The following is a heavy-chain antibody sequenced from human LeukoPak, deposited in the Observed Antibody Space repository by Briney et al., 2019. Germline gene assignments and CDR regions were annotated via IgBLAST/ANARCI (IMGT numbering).Heavy chain of an antibody. CDR1: GYTFTSYA. J-gene: IGHJ4*02. D-gene: IGHD3-10*01. V-gene: IGHV7-4-1*02. CDR2: INTNTGNP. CDR3: ARASLLWFGELSGYFDY. Sequence: ASVKVPCKASGYTFTSYAMNWVRQAPGQGLEWMGWINTNTGNPTYAQGLTGRFVFSLDTSVSTAYLQISSLKAEDTAVYYCARASLLWFGELSGYFDYWGQGTLVTVSS.